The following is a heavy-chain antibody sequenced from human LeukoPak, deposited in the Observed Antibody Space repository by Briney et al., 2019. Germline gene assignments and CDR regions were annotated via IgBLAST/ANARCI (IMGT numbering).Heavy chain of an antibody. D-gene: IGHD3-22*01. J-gene: IGHJ4*02. V-gene: IGHV4-61*01. Sequence: SETLSLTCTVSGVSVRNGIYYWSWIRQPPGKGLERIGHMYYSGSTNYNPSLKSRVTISVDTSKNQFSLKLSSVTAADTAVYYCARASEIKYYYESSGYPAYFDYWGQGTLVTVSS. CDR1: GVSVRNGIYY. CDR3: ARASEIKYYYESSGYPAYFDY. CDR2: MYYSGST.